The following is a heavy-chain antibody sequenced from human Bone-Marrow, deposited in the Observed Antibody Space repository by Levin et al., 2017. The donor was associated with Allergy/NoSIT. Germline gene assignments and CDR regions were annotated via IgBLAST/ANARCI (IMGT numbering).Heavy chain of an antibody. CDR2: ISYDGSNK. J-gene: IGHJ4*02. CDR1: GFTFSSYA. D-gene: IGHD3-10*01. Sequence: RGESLKISCAASGFTFSSYAMYWVRQAPGKGLEWVAGISYDGSNKDYADSVKGRITISRDNSKNTLDLQMNSLRAEDTAVYYCARDVGFFGELSPGGYWGQGTLVTVSP. CDR3: ARDVGFFGELSPGGY. V-gene: IGHV3-30-3*01.